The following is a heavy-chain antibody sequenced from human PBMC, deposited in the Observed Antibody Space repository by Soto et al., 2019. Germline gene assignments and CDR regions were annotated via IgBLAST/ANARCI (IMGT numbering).Heavy chain of an antibody. Sequence: PGGSLRLSCAASGFTFSSYAMSWVRQAPGKGLEWVSAISGSGGSTYYADSVKGRFTISRDNSKNTLYLQMNSLRAEDTAVYYCAKGAGYSSSWYGVFDYWGQGTRVTVSS. J-gene: IGHJ4*02. CDR3: AKGAGYSSSWYGVFDY. CDR2: ISGSGGST. V-gene: IGHV3-23*01. D-gene: IGHD6-13*01. CDR1: GFTFSSYA.